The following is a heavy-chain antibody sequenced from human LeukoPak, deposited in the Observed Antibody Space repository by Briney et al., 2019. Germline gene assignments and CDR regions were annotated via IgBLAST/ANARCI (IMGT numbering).Heavy chain of an antibody. CDR3: ARDGGSAWFLDY. V-gene: IGHV3-11*04. CDR2: ISSSGNTT. Sequence: GGSLRLSCAASGFTFSDNYMSWIRQAPGKGLEGVSYISSSGNTTYNADSVKGRFSITRDNAKNSLYLQMNSLRAEDTAAYYCARDGGSAWFLDYWGQGTLVTVSS. J-gene: IGHJ4*02. D-gene: IGHD6-19*01. CDR1: GFTFSDNY.